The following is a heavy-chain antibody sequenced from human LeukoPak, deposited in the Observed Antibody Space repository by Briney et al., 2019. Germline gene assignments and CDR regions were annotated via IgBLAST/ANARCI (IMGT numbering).Heavy chain of an antibody. CDR3: ARGGGYQLLYDAFDI. D-gene: IGHD2-2*02. CDR2: IYHSGST. J-gene: IGHJ3*02. V-gene: IGHV4-38-2*01. Sequence: SETLSLTCAVSGYSISSGYYWGWIRQPPGKGLEWIGIIYHSGSTYYNPSLKSRVTISVDTSKNQFSLKLSSVTAADTAVYYCARGGGYQLLYDAFDIWGQGTMVTDSS. CDR1: GYSISSGYY.